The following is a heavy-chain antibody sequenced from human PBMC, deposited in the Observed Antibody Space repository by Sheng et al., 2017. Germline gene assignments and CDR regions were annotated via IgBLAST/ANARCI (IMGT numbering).Heavy chain of an antibody. V-gene: IGHV1-2*06. CDR2: IDPDRGDT. CDR1: GYTFTDYY. D-gene: IGHD3-22*01. J-gene: IGHJ5*01. Sequence: QVQLVQSGAEMKKPGASVKVSCTASGYTFTDYYVHWVRQAPGQELEWMGRIDPDRGDTRYKQKFQGRVTMTRDTSISTAFMELSSLRSDDTAVYYCGSFYHYDSGGHFDS. CDR3: GSFYHYDSGGHFDS.